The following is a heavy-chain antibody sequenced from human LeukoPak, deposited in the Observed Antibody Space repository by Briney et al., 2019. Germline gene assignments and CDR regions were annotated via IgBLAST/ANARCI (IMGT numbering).Heavy chain of an antibody. J-gene: IGHJ4*02. CDR3: VMKWVTIAAASDY. CDR2: IKQDGSEK. D-gene: IGHD6-13*01. V-gene: IGHV3-7*01. Sequence: GGSLRLSCAASGFTFSSYWMSWVRQAPGKGLEWVANIKQDGSEKYYVDSVKGRFTISRDNSKNTLYLQMNSLRAEDTAVYYCVMKWVTIAAASDYWGQGTLVTVSS. CDR1: GFTFSSYW.